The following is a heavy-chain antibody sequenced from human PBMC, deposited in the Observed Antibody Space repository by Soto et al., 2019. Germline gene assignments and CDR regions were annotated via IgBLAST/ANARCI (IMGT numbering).Heavy chain of an antibody. J-gene: IGHJ4*02. CDR1: GWSFSGYY. CDR3: ARLLPAARSLFDY. Sequence: SETLSLTCNVYGWSFSGYYWSWIRQPPGKGLEWIGEINHSGSTNYNASLKSRVTISVDTSRNLFSLKLSSVTAADTAVYYCARLLPAARSLFDYWGQGTPVTVSS. V-gene: IGHV4-34*01. CDR2: INHSGST. D-gene: IGHD2-2*01.